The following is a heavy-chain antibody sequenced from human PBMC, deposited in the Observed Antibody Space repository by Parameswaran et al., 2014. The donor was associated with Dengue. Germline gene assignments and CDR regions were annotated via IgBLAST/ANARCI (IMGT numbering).Heavy chain of an antibody. D-gene: IGHD2-2*01. CDR2: ISSSSSYI. J-gene: IGHJ3*02. Sequence: VRQAPGKGLEWVSSISSSSSYIYYADSVKGRFTISRDNAKNSLYLQMNSLRAEDTAVYYCARDSKCSSTSCYGSGDDAFDIWGQGTMVTVSS. CDR3: ARDSKCSSTSCYGSGDDAFDI. V-gene: IGHV3-21*01.